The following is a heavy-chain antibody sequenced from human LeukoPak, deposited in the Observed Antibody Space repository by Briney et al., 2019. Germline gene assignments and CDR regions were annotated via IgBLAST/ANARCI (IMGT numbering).Heavy chain of an antibody. CDR1: GFTFTSSA. D-gene: IGHD3-22*01. CDR2: IVVGSDNT. CDR3: AADIDYYDGSGYYKNFDY. J-gene: IGHJ4*02. Sequence: GASVKVSCKASGFTFTSSAVQWVRQARGQRLEWIGWIVVGSDNTDYEQKFQERVTITSDMSTTTAYMELSSLRSEDTAVYYCAADIDYYDGSGYYKNFDYWGQGTLVTVSS. V-gene: IGHV1-58*01.